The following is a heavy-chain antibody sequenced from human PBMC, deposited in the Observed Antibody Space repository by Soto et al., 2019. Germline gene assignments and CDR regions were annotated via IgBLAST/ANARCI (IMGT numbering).Heavy chain of an antibody. V-gene: IGHV4-61*01. D-gene: IGHD2-2*01. Sequence: SETLSLTCTVSGGFVNSDTHSWSWIRQTPGKRLEWIGFIYSGGSTKNPSLRSRVTMSVDTSKNQFSLKLRSVIVADTAVYHCARFVRSCSATTCSTRADVWGQGMSVTVSS. CDR1: GGFVNSDTHS. CDR3: ARFVRSCSATTCSTRADV. J-gene: IGHJ6*02. CDR2: IYSGGST.